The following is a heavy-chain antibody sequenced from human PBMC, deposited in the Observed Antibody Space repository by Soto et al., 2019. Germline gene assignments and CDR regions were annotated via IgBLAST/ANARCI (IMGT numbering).Heavy chain of an antibody. CDR3: ARAMAPSYYYDSSGYNWFDP. CDR1: GYSFTSYW. J-gene: IGHJ5*02. CDR2: IYPGDSDT. V-gene: IGHV5-51*01. D-gene: IGHD3-22*01. Sequence: GESLKISCRGSGYSFTSYWIGWVRQMPGKGLEWMGIIYPGDSDTRYSPSFQGQVTISADKSISTAYLQWSSLKASDTAMYYCARAMAPSYYYDSSGYNWFDPCGQGTLVTASS.